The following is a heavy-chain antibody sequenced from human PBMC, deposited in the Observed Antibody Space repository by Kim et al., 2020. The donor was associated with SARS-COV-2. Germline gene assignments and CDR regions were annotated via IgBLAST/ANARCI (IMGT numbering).Heavy chain of an antibody. J-gene: IGHJ4*02. D-gene: IGHD2-21*02. CDR1: GDSISGNY. CDR2: VYYTGSS. CDR3: ARYYCGSACLYFQN. V-gene: IGHV4-59*13. Sequence: SETLSLTCTVSGDSISGNYWSWIRQPPGKGLEWIGYVYYTGSSNYNPSLKGRVTLSVDTSKNQFSLSLSSVTAADTAVYFCARYYCGSACLYFQNWSQGT.